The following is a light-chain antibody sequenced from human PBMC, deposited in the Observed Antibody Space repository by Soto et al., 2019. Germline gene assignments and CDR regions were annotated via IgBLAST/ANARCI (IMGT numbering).Light chain of an antibody. CDR3: QQRSNWRDT. V-gene: IGKV3-11*01. J-gene: IGKJ4*01. Sequence: EIVMPQSPASLSVSPGERATLSCRASQSVSSSLAWYQQKPGQAPRLLIYDASNRATGIPARFSGSGSGTDFTLTISSLEPEDFAVYYCQQRSNWRDTFGGGTKVDI. CDR2: DAS. CDR1: QSVSSS.